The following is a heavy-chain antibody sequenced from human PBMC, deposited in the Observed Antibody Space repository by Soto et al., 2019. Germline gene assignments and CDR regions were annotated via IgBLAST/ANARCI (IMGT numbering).Heavy chain of an antibody. Sequence: SVKVSCKASGGTFSSYAISWVRQAPGQGLEWMGGIIPIFGTANYAQKFQGRVTITADESTSTAYTELSSLRSEDTAVYYCARYYYGSGSYMRYYGMDVWGQGTTVTVSS. D-gene: IGHD3-10*01. CDR1: GGTFSSYA. J-gene: IGHJ6*02. V-gene: IGHV1-69*13. CDR2: IIPIFGTA. CDR3: ARYYYGSGSYMRYYGMDV.